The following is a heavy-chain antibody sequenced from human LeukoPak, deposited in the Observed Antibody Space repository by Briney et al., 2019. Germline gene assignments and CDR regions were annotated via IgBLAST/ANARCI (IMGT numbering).Heavy chain of an antibody. CDR2: ISAYNGNT. CDR1: GYTFTSYG. Sequence: ASVKVSCKASGYTFTSYGISWVRQAPGQGLEWMGWISAYNGNTNYAQKLQGRVTMTTDTSTSTAYMELRSLRSDDTAVYYCARGNFDWLLLGAFDIWGQGTMVTVSS. CDR3: ARGNFDWLLLGAFDI. V-gene: IGHV1-18*04. J-gene: IGHJ3*02. D-gene: IGHD3-9*01.